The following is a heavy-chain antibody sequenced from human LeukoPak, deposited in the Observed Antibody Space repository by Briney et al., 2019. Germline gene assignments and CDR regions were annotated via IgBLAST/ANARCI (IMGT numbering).Heavy chain of an antibody. CDR2: INHSGST. CDR3: ARRRLGETTTANWFDP. J-gene: IGHJ5*02. V-gene: IGHV4-34*01. D-gene: IGHD4-17*01. CDR1: GGSFSGYY. Sequence: SETLSLTCAVYGGSFSGYYWSWIRQPPGKGLEWIGEINHSGSTNYNPSLKSRVTMSVDTSNNQFSLKLNSVTAADTAVYYCARRRLGETTTANWFDPWGPGTLVTVSS.